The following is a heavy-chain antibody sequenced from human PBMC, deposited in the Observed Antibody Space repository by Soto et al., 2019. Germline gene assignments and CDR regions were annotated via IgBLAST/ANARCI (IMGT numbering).Heavy chain of an antibody. CDR3: AKHRATPWLEP. J-gene: IGHJ5*02. Sequence: SETLSLTCNVSGGSISSDYWSWIRQTPGKGLEWIGYIYYRGSTAYKSSLKSRLTISIDTSKNLVSLRPTSVIAADTVIYYCAKHRATPWLEPSGTVIPVSVS. CDR2: IYYRGST. D-gene: IGHD2-21*01. V-gene: IGHV4-59*01. CDR1: GGSISSDY.